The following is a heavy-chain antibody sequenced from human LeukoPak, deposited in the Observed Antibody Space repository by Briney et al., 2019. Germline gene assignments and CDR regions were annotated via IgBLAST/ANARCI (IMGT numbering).Heavy chain of an antibody. V-gene: IGHV3-74*01. CDR3: ARDPGYESWSPFWGGMDV. Sequence: GGSLRLSCAASGFTFSSSWMHWARQAPGKGLVWVSHITRDGSSTPYADSVKGRFTTSRDNAKNTLYLQMDSLRDDDTAVYYCARDPGYESWSPFWGGMDVWGNGTTVIVSS. CDR2: ITRDGSST. J-gene: IGHJ6*04. D-gene: IGHD3-16*01. CDR1: GFTFSSSW.